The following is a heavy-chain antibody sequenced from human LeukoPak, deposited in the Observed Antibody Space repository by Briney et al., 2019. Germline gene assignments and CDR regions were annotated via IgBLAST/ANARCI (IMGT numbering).Heavy chain of an antibody. D-gene: IGHD2-15*01. V-gene: IGHV4-4*02. CDR3: ARGNEYTWWQ. J-gene: IGHJ4*02. Sequence: SETLSLTCTVSDGSIKTDYWWTWVRQPPGKGLEWIGETWHSGSSTNYNPSLKSRVTISVDKPKSQFSLKLTSVTAADTAIYYCARGNEYTWWQWSQGTLVAVSS. CDR1: DGSIKTDYW. CDR2: TWHSGSST.